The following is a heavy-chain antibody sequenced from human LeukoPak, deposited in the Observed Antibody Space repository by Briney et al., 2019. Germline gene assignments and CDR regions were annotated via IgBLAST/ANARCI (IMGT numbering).Heavy chain of an antibody. CDR3: AKARSGSANWALQIFDN. V-gene: IGHV3-30*02. CDR2: IRYDGSNK. CDR1: GFTFSSYG. J-gene: IGHJ4*02. D-gene: IGHD1-1*01. Sequence: GGSLRLSCAASGFTFSSYGMHWGRQAPGKGLEWVAFIRYDGSNKYYADSVKGRFTISRDNSKNTLYLQMNSLRAEDTAVYYCAKARSGSANWALQIFDNWGQGTLVTVSS.